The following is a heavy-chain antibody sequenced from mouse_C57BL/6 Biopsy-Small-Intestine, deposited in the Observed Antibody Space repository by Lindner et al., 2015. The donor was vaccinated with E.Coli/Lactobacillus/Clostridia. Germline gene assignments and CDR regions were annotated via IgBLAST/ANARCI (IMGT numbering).Heavy chain of an antibody. J-gene: IGHJ1*01. Sequence: SVKVSCKASGYTFTSHGISWVRQAPGQRLEWMGWISAYNGNTNYAQKFQGRLSVTTDTSTTTAYMELRSLRSDDTAVYYCARDYGDSYWHFDLWGRGTLVTVSS. CDR1: GYTFTSHG. V-gene: IGHV1-20*01. D-gene: IGHD2-13*01. CDR2: ISAYNGNT. CDR3: ARDYGDSYWHFDL.